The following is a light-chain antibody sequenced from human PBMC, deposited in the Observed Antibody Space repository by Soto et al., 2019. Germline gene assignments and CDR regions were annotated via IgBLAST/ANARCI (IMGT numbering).Light chain of an antibody. CDR3: QQGHNTPHT. J-gene: IGKJ2*01. CDR2: AAS. CDR1: QDIDSS. Sequence: DIQMTQSPSSLSASVGDRVTIACRASQDIDSSLGWYQQKPGKAPSLLIYAASTLQSGVPSRFSGSGSGTDFTLTISSLQPEDFATYYCQQGHNTPHTFGQGTKVDFK. V-gene: IGKV1-39*01.